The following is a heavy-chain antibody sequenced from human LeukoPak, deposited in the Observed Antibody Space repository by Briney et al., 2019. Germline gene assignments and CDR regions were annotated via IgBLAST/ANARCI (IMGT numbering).Heavy chain of an antibody. J-gene: IGHJ4*02. CDR3: ARSNYGGGGYYFDY. D-gene: IGHD4-11*01. Sequence: GGSLRLSCAASGFTFSSYAMSWVRQAPGKGLEWVSAISGSGGSTYYADSVKGRFTISRDNSKNTLYLQMNSLGAEDTAVYYCARSNYGGGGYYFDYWGQGTLVTVSS. CDR2: ISGSGGST. CDR1: GFTFSSYA. V-gene: IGHV3-23*01.